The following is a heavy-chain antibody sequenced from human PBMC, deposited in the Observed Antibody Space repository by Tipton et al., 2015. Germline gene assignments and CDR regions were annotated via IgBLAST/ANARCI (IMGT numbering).Heavy chain of an antibody. J-gene: IGHJ6*02. CDR1: GGSISNSNYY. D-gene: IGHD6-19*01. CDR2: LSYSGKT. CDR3: ASRGAGTSHYAMDV. V-gene: IGHV4-39*01. Sequence: TLSLTCTVSGGSISNSNYYWGWIRQPPGKGLEWIGSLSYSGKTDYHPPLRSRVTISVDTSKNQFSLRLTSVTAADTAVYYCASRGAGTSHYAMDVWGQGTTVTVSS.